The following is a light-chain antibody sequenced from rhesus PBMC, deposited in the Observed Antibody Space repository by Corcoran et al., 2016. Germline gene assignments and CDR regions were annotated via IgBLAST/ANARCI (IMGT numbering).Light chain of an antibody. Sequence: QVILTQSPATLSLSPGERATLSCRASQSVSTYLAWYQPKPGQAPRLLIYGASSRAPGHPDRFIGRGYGTEFSLTISLLEPEDVAVYYCQKYSNSPWTFGQGTKVEIK. V-gene: IGKV3-53*01. J-gene: IGKJ1*01. CDR1: QSVSTY. CDR3: QKYSNSPWT. CDR2: GAS.